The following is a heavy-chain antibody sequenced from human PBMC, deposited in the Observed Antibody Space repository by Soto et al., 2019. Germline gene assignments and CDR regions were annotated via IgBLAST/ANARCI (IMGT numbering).Heavy chain of an antibody. CDR2: IREDGGAK. V-gene: IGHV3-7*03. CDR3: ARDGSGGYLDY. Sequence: EVQLVESGGGFVQPGGSLKLSCAASGLTFSNSWFSWVRQAPGNGLEWVANIREDGGAKFYVDSVKGRFTISRDNGKNSLYVQMNSLRAEDTAVYYCARDGSGGYLDYWGQGTLVTVSS. J-gene: IGHJ4*02. CDR1: GLTFSNSW. D-gene: IGHD2-8*02.